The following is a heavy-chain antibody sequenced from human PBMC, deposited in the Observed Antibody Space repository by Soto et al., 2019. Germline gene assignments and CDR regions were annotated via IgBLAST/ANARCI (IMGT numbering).Heavy chain of an antibody. Sequence: ASVKVSCKASGYTFTSYDINWVRQATGQGLEWMGWISAYNGNTNYAQKLQGRVTMTTDTSTSTAYMELRSLRSDDTAVYYCARTFTIYYYGMDVWGQGTTVTV. D-gene: IGHD3-3*01. CDR1: GYTFTSYD. CDR2: ISAYNGNT. V-gene: IGHV1-18*01. CDR3: ARTFTIYYYGMDV. J-gene: IGHJ6*02.